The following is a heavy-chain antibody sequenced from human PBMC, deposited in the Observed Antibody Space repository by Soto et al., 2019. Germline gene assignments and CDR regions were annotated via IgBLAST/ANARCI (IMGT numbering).Heavy chain of an antibody. Sequence: SETLSLTCAVYGRSFSGYYWSWIRQPPGKGLEWIGEINHSGSTNYNPSLKSRVTISVDTSKNQFSLKLSSVTAADTAVYYCARGPKSYSSLGLDYWGQGTLVTVSS. D-gene: IGHD6-6*01. CDR2: INHSGST. J-gene: IGHJ4*02. CDR1: GRSFSGYY. CDR3: ARGPKSYSSLGLDY. V-gene: IGHV4-34*01.